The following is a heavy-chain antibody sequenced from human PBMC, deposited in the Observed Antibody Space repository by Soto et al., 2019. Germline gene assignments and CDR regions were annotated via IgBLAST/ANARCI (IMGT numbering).Heavy chain of an antibody. J-gene: IGHJ5*02. Sequence: GGSLRLSCAASGFPLSNYAMSWVRQAPGKGLEWVSAISVSGDSTYYADSVKGRFTISRDNSKNTLYLQMNSLRVEDTAVYYCATLVVVAATYNWFDPWGQGTPVTVSS. CDR1: GFPLSNYA. CDR2: ISVSGDST. CDR3: ATLVVVAATYNWFDP. V-gene: IGHV3-23*01. D-gene: IGHD2-15*01.